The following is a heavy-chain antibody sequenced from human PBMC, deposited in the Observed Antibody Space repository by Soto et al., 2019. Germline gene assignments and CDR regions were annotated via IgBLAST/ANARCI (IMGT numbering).Heavy chain of an antibody. CDR1: GFTFSSYG. V-gene: IGHV3-33*01. J-gene: IGHJ6*03. Sequence: GGSLSLSCAASGFTFSSYGMHWVRQAPGKGLEWVAVIWYDGSNKYYADSVKGRFTISRDNSKNTLYLQMNSLRAEDTAVYYCARAYYGSGSYYCYYLAVWGKGTSDTGS. CDR3: ARAYYGSGSYYCYYLAV. D-gene: IGHD3-10*01. CDR2: IWYDGSNK.